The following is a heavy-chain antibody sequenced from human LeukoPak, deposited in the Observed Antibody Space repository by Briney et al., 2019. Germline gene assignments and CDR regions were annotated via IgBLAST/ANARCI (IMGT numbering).Heavy chain of an antibody. CDR1: GFTFSSYE. CDR2: ISSSGSTI. J-gene: IGHJ2*01. V-gene: IGHV3-48*03. CDR3: AKDQGIARYFDL. Sequence: GGSLRLSCAASGFTFSSYEMNWVRQAPGKGLEWVSYISSSGSTIYYADSVKGRFTISRDNSKNTLYLQMNSLRAEDTAVYYCAKDQGIARYFDLWGRGTLVTVPS.